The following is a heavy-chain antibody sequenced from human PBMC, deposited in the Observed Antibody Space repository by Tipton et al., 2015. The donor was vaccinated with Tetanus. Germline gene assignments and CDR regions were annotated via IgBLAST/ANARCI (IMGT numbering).Heavy chain of an antibody. V-gene: IGHV3-30*03. CDR1: GYNFRNNG. Sequence: SLRLSCVASGYNFRNNGMHWVRQAPGKGLEWVAVISNDASHIYYADSVRGRFTMSRENNKNTVHLQMNSLRPDDTAVYYCARDIVSGHHVFDCWGRGTLVTVSS. CDR2: ISNDASHI. D-gene: IGHD2-15*01. CDR3: ARDIVSGHHVFDC. J-gene: IGHJ4*02.